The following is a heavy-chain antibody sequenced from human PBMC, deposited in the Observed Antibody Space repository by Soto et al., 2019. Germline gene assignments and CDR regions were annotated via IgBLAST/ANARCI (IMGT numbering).Heavy chain of an antibody. V-gene: IGHV1-69*06. D-gene: IGHD6-13*01. J-gene: IGHJ6*01. CDR2: IVPLFRTT. Sequence: QVQLVQSGAEAKKPGSSVKVSCKTSGGTFSSYAISWVRQAPGQGLEWRGGIVPLFRTTNYAQKFQGRVTITADTSTYTVYMERSGLRAGDTAVYYCARGGYSSTWSNLLDRSGLDVWGQGTTVPVSS. CDR1: GGTFSSYA. CDR3: ARGGYSSTWSNLLDRSGLDV.